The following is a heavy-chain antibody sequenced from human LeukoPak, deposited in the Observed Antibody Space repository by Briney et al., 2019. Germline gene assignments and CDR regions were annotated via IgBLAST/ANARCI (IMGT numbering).Heavy chain of an antibody. V-gene: IGHV1-18*01. CDR2: ISAYNGNT. CDR1: GYTFTSYG. J-gene: IGHJ6*02. CDR3: ARMARSSWTYYYYYGMDV. Sequence: GASVKVSCKASGYTFTSYGISWVRQAPGQGLEWMGWISAYNGNTNYAQKLQGRVTMTTDTSTSTAYMELRSLRSDDTAVYYCARMARSSWTYYYYYGMDVWGQGTTVTVSS. D-gene: IGHD6-13*01.